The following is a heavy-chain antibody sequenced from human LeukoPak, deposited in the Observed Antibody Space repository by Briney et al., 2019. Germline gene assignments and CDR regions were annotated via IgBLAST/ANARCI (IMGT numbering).Heavy chain of an antibody. Sequence: ASVRVSCKVPGYTLTELSMHWVRQAPGQGLEWMGWINPNSGGTNYAQKFQGRVTMTRDTSISTAYMELSRLRSDDTAVYYCARGGGVIAIRAFDIWGQGTMVTVSS. CDR1: GYTLTELS. CDR3: ARGGGVIAIRAFDI. CDR2: INPNSGGT. D-gene: IGHD2-21*01. V-gene: IGHV1-2*02. J-gene: IGHJ3*02.